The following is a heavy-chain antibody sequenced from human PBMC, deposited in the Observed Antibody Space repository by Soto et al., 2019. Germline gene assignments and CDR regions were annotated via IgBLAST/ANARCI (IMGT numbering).Heavy chain of an antibody. CDR1: GYSFAGYW. CDR3: ERRVYGGTHEDFDI. V-gene: IGHV5-10-1*01. Sequence: GESLKISCKGSGYSFAGYWITWVRQMPGKGLEWMGRIDPSDSQTYYSPSFRGHVTISAAKSITTVFLQSSSLRASDTAMYYCERRVYGGTHEDFDIWGQGTMV. D-gene: IGHD4-17*01. CDR2: IDPSDSQT. J-gene: IGHJ3*02.